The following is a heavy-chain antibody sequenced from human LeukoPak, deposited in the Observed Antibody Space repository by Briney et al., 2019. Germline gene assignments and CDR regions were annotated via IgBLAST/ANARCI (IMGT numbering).Heavy chain of an antibody. D-gene: IGHD3-16*01. CDR3: ARLFGGWNAFDI. J-gene: IGHJ3*02. Sequence: SETLSLTCTVSGGSISSYYWSWIRQPPGKGLEWIGYIYYGGSTNYNPSLKSRVTISVDTSKNQFSLKLSSVTAADTAVYYCARLFGGWNAFDIWGQGTMVTVSS. V-gene: IGHV4-59*08. CDR1: GGSISSYY. CDR2: IYYGGST.